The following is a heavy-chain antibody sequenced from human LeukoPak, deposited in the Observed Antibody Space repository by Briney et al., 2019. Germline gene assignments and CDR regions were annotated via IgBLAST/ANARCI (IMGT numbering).Heavy chain of an antibody. Sequence: GGSLRLSCAASAFTFSNYAMTWVGQAPGKGVEWVSSISGIVSSTYYADSVEGRFTIARDNSKSRLYLTMNSTRAEDTAAYYCSKDCVVRTSRPYYFHFWGQGTLVTVSS. CDR2: ISGIVSST. CDR3: SKDCVVRTSRPYYFHF. V-gene: IGHV3-23*01. D-gene: IGHD2-21*01. CDR1: AFTFSNYA. J-gene: IGHJ4*02.